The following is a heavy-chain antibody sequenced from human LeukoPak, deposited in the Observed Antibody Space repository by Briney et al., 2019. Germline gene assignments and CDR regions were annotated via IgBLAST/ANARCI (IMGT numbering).Heavy chain of an antibody. CDR3: ARDLHYYGSGP. CDR1: GFNFRDYS. D-gene: IGHD3-10*01. CDR2: ISGTSSYM. V-gene: IGHV3-21*01. Sequence: GGSLRLSCVAYGFNFRDYSMNWVRQAPGKGLDWVSGISGTSSYMYYGDSVKGRFTVSRDNAKNSLYPQMESLRVEDTAVYYCARDLHYYGSGPWGQGTLVTVSS. J-gene: IGHJ5*02.